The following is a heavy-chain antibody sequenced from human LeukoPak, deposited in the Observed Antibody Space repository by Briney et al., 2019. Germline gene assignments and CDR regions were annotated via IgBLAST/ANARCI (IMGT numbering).Heavy chain of an antibody. Sequence: PGGSLRLSCAASGFTFSSYAMSWVRQAPGKGLEWVANIKQDGSEKYYVDSVKGRFTISRDNAKNSLYLQMNSLRAEDTAVYYCARIRIAAAGTLYYYYMDVWGKGTTVTVSS. V-gene: IGHV3-7*01. CDR2: IKQDGSEK. D-gene: IGHD6-13*01. CDR1: GFTFSSYA. CDR3: ARIRIAAAGTLYYYYMDV. J-gene: IGHJ6*03.